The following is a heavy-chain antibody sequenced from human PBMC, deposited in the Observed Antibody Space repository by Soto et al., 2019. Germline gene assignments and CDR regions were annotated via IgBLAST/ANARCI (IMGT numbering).Heavy chain of an antibody. CDR2: INQDGSEK. Sequence: PGGSLRLSCAASGFTFSTYWMDWVRQTPGKGLEWVANINQDGSEKNYVDSVKGRFTIYRDNAKNSLYLQMSSLTAEDSALYYCSRSPNSWGQGTLVTVSS. V-gene: IGHV3-7*01. CDR1: GFTFSTYW. CDR3: SRSPNS. J-gene: IGHJ4*02.